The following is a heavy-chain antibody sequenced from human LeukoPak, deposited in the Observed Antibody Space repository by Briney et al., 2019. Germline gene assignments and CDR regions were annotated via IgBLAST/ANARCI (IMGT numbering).Heavy chain of an antibody. CDR1: GGTFSSYA. V-gene: IGHV1-69*04. Sequence: ASVKVSCKASGGTFSSYAISWVRQAPGQGLEWMGRIIPILGIANYAQKFQGRVTITADKSTSTAYMELSSLRSEDTAVYYCARDKERDSSGYYTLTPDYWGQGTLVTVSS. D-gene: IGHD3-22*01. J-gene: IGHJ4*02. CDR2: IIPILGIA. CDR3: ARDKERDSSGYYTLTPDY.